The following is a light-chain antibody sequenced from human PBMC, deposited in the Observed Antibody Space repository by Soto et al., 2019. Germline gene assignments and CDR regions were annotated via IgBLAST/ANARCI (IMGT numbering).Light chain of an antibody. J-gene: IGLJ1*01. CDR3: SSYTSSSTPYV. CDR2: EVS. V-gene: IGLV2-14*01. CDR1: SSDVGGYNY. Sequence: QSALTQPASVSGSPGQSITISCTGTSSDVGGYNYVSWYQQHPGKAPKLMIYEVSNRPSGVSNRFSGSKSGNTASLTISGLQAEDEADYYCSSYTSSSTPYVLGTGTRSP.